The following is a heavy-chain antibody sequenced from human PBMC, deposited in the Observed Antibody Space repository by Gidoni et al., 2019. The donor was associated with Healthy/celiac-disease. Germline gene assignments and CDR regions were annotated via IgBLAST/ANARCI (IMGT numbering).Heavy chain of an antibody. J-gene: IGHJ4*02. CDR2: IYPGDSDT. V-gene: IGHV5-51*01. D-gene: IGHD3-16*01. CDR3: AMPAGGAYPPAGFDY. CDR1: GYSFTSYW. Sequence: EVQLVQSGAEVKKPGESLKISCKGSGYSFTSYWIGWGRQMPGKGLEWMGIIYPGDSDTRYSPSFQGQVTISADKSISTAYMKWSSLKASDTAMYYCAMPAGGAYPPAGFDYWGQGTLVTVSS.